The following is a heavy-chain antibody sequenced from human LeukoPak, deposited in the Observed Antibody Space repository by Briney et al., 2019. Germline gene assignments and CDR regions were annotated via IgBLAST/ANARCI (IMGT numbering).Heavy chain of an antibody. Sequence: GGSLRLSCEASGVTFTTYGMHWVRQAPGKGLEWVAFIRYDGSDKYYVDSVKGRFTISRDNARSTLYLQMNSLRAEDTAVYYCAKDHSQSFDSWGQGTLVTVSS. CDR1: GVTFTTYG. J-gene: IGHJ4*02. V-gene: IGHV3-30*02. CDR2: IRYDGSDK. CDR3: AKDHSQSFDS. D-gene: IGHD2-21*01.